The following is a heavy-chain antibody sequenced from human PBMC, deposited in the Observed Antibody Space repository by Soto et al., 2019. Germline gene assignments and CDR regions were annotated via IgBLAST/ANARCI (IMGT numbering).Heavy chain of an antibody. CDR3: ARRPQTTRGIHWYFDL. CDR1: GFRFSNSR. D-gene: IGHD1-26*01. J-gene: IGHJ2*01. Sequence: GGSLRLSCAASGFRFSNSRMNWVRQAPGKGLEWVAGIRWNGGSIGYADSVKGRFTISRDNAKNSLYLQVNSLRAEDTALYYCARRPQTTRGIHWYFDLWGRGILVTVS. CDR2: IRWNGGSI. V-gene: IGHV3-20*04.